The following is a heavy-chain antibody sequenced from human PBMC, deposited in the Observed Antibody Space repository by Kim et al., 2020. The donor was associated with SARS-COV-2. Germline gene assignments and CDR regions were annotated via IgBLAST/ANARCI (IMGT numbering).Heavy chain of an antibody. J-gene: IGHJ6*02. V-gene: IGHV3-23*01. D-gene: IGHD2-2*01. CDR2: ISGSGGST. Sequence: GGSLRLSCAASGFTFSSYAMSWVRQAPGKGLEWVSAISGSGGSTYYADSVKGRFTISRDNSKNTLYLQMNSLRAEDTAVYYCAKDEGYCSSTSCYYYYYYYGMDVWGQGTTVTVSS. CDR1: GFTFSSYA. CDR3: AKDEGYCSSTSCYYYYYYYGMDV.